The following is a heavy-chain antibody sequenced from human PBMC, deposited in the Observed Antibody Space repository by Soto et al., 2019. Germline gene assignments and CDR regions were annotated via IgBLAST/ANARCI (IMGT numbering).Heavy chain of an antibody. CDR1: GGSISSYY. CDR3: ARGRDYYYGMDV. J-gene: IGHJ6*02. CDR2: IYYSGST. Sequence: QVQLQESGPGLVKPSETLSLTCTVSGGSISSYYWSWIRQPPGKGLEWIGYIYYSGSTNYNPSLKSRLPRSVDASKNQFSLKLSSVTAADTAVYYCARGRDYYYGMDVWGQGTTVTVSS. V-gene: IGHV4-59*01.